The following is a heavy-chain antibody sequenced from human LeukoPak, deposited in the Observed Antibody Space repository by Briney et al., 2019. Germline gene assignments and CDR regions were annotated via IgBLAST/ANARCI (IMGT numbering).Heavy chain of an antibody. J-gene: IGHJ6*02. CDR1: GGSISSYY. CDR2: INHSGST. CDR3: AGLGTAMAPGRYYYYYGMDV. V-gene: IGHV4-34*01. Sequence: PSETLSLTCTVSGGSISSYYWSWIRQPPGKGLEWIGEINHSGSTNYNPSLKSRVTISVDTSKNQFSLKLSSVTAADTAVYYCAGLGTAMAPGRYYYYYGMDVWGQGTTVTVSS. D-gene: IGHD5-18*01.